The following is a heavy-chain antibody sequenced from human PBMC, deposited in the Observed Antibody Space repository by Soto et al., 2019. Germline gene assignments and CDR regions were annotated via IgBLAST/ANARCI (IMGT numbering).Heavy chain of an antibody. CDR3: AADPHYYDSSGYYYGYYYYGMDV. V-gene: IGHV1-58*02. J-gene: IGHJ6*02. CDR2: IVVGSGNT. CDR1: GYTFTGYY. D-gene: IGHD3-22*01. Sequence: GASVKVSCKASGYTFTGYYMRWVRQARGQRLEWIGWIVVGSGNTNYAQKFQERVTITRDMSTSTAYMELSSLRSEDTAVYYCAADPHYYDSSGYYYGYYYYGMDVWGQGTTVTVSS.